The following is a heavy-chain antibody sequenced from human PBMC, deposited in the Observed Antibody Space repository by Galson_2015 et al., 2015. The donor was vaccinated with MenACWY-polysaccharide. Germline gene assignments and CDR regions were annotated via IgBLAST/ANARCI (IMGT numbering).Heavy chain of an antibody. Sequence: SLRLSCAASGFTFSNYAMYWVRQAPGKGLEWVTFLRYDGSNKSYADSVKGRFTISRDNSKNTLYLQMNSLKVDDTAVYYCAKGGSTRDFDYWGQGTLVTVSS. CDR2: LRYDGSNK. V-gene: IGHV3-30*02. CDR1: GFTFSNYA. CDR3: AKGGSTRDFDY. D-gene: IGHD2-2*01. J-gene: IGHJ4*02.